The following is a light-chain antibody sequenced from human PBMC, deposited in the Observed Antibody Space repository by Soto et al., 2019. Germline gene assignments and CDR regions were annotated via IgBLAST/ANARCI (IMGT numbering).Light chain of an antibody. CDR2: GAS. V-gene: IGKV3-15*01. Sequence: EIVLTQSPATLSVSPGERVTLSCRARQSVGSSIAWYQQKPGQAPRLLIYGASTRATGIPARFSGSGSGTEFTLTISSLQSEDFAVYYCQHKGTFGQGTKVDIK. CDR3: QHKGT. J-gene: IGKJ1*01. CDR1: QSVGSS.